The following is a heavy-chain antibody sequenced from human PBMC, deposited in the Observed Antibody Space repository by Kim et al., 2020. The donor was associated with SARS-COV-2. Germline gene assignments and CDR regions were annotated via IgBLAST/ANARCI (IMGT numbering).Heavy chain of an antibody. CDR1: GYTFTSYA. D-gene: IGHD3-10*01. Sequence: ASVKVSCKASGYTFTSYAMHWVRQAPGQRLEWMGWINAGNGNTKYSQKFQGRVTITRDTSASTAYMELSSLRSEDTAVYYCARDKAGDRGGVRGVITFYWFDPWGQGTLVTVSS. CDR3: ARDKAGDRGGVRGVITFYWFDP. CDR2: INAGNGNT. J-gene: IGHJ5*02. V-gene: IGHV1-3*01.